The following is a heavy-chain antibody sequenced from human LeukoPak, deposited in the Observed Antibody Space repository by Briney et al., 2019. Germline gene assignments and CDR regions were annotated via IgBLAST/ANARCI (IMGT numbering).Heavy chain of an antibody. D-gene: IGHD6-13*01. CDR2: IIPILGIA. CDR1: GGTFSSYA. J-gene: IGHJ4*02. Sequence: ASVKVSCKASGGTFSSYAISWVRQAPGQGLEWMGRIIPILGIANYAQKFQGRVTITADKSTSTAYMELSSLRSEDTAVFYCARGGSIAAAGMGYWGQGTLVTVSS. V-gene: IGHV1-69*04. CDR3: ARGGSIAAAGMGY.